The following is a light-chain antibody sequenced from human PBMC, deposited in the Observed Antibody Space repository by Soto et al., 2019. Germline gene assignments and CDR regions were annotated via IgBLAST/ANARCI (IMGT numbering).Light chain of an antibody. CDR3: RTLHSSLKIVV. J-gene: IGLJ2*01. CDR1: TSNIGSEY. Sequence: QAVLTQPPSVSAAPWQKVTISCSGSTSNIGSEYVAWYQQLPGTAPKLVIYHNNKRPSGIPDRFSGSKTGTSATLAITGLQTGDQSVYYCRTLHSSLKIVVFGGGTKLTPL. V-gene: IGLV1-51*01. CDR2: HNN.